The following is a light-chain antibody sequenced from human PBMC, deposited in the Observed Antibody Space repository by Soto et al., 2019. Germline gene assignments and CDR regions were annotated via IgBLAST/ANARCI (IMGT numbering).Light chain of an antibody. CDR1: QSVNSNY. CDR3: QQYDESFRT. V-gene: IGKV3-20*01. CDR2: GTS. Sequence: EIVLTQSPGTLSLSPGERATLSCRASQSVNSNYLAWYQQKPGQSPRVLMYGTSNRATGIPDRFSGSGSGTDFTLTISRLEPEDVAVYYCQQYDESFRTFGQGTKVEIK. J-gene: IGKJ1*01.